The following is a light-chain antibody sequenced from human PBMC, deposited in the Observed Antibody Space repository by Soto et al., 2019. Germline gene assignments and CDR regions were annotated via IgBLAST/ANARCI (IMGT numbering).Light chain of an antibody. CDR1: QGMAPY. CDR2: ATS. J-gene: IGKJ4*01. CDR3: QKYNRAPLT. V-gene: IGKV1-27*01. Sequence: DVQMTQSPSSLSAFVGDRVTITCRASQGMAPYLAWFQQKPGKVPKLLIYATSTLQSGVPSRFSGSGSGTDFTLTINSLQPADAGTYYCQKYNRAPLTFGGGTKVEIK.